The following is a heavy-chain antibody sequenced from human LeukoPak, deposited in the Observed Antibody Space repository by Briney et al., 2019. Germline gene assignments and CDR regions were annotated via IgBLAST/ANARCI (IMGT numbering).Heavy chain of an antibody. CDR1: GGSISSSNW. CDR3: ARHTRRSHYRSGSYYNRCWFDP. J-gene: IGHJ5*02. D-gene: IGHD3-10*01. CDR2: IYHSGST. Sequence: PSETLSLTCAVSGGSISSSNWWSWVRQPPGKGLEWIGEIYHSGSTNYNPSLKSRVTISVDTSKNQFSLKLSSVTAADTAVYYCARHTRRSHYRSGSYYNRCWFDPWGQGTLVTVSS. V-gene: IGHV4-4*02.